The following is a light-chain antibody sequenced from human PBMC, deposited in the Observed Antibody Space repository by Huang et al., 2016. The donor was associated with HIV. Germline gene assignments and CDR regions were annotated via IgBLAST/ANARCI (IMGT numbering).Light chain of an antibody. J-gene: IGKJ1*01. CDR1: QSVYSSSTSKDY. V-gene: IGKV4-1*01. CDR3: QQYYSSPQT. CDR2: GAS. Sequence: DIIMTQSPDSLAVSLGERATLNCRSSQSVYSSSTSKDYMAWFQQKPGQPPRLLLFGASTREAGVPDRFTGSGSGTHFTLTIASLEAEDAAIYYCQQYYSSPQTFGQGTRVEVK.